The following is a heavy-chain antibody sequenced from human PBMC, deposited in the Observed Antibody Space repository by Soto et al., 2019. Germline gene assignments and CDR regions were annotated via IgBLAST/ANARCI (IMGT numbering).Heavy chain of an antibody. CDR1: DFNFDNYG. J-gene: IGHJ4*02. V-gene: IGHV3-30*18. Sequence: GGSLRLSCQASDFNFDNYGMHWVRQAPGKGLEWVAVITYDGSFQYYADSVKGRFTISRDNSKNTLFLHLNTLKPEDTAVYHCAKDRVGGTFYTPLGFWGQGTLVTVSS. D-gene: IGHD1-7*01. CDR3: AKDRVGGTFYTPLGF. CDR2: ITYDGSFQ.